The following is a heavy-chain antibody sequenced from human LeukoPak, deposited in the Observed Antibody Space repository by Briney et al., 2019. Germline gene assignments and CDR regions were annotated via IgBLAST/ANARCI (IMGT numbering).Heavy chain of an antibody. CDR2: IYHSGST. J-gene: IGHJ3*02. Sequence: SETLSLTCAVSGGSISSGGYSWSWIRQPPGKGLEWIGYIYHSGSTYYNPSLKSRVTISVDRSKNQFSLRLSSVTAAGTAVYYCARGYRGTFDIWGQGTMVTVSS. CDR1: GGSISSGGYS. D-gene: IGHD3-22*01. CDR3: ARGYRGTFDI. V-gene: IGHV4-30-2*01.